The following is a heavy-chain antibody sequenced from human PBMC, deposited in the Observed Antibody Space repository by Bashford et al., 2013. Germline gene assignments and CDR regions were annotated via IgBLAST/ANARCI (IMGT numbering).Heavy chain of an antibody. CDR3: ARLSVIDWVETFDI. D-gene: IGHD3-22*01. J-gene: IGHJ3*02. CDR2: INPKSGAT. V-gene: IGHV1-2*06. Sequence: WVRQAPGQGLEWIGRINPKSGATNYAQNFQGRVTVTRDTSITTAYMDLSRLRSDDTAVYYCARLSVIDWVETFDIWGQGTMVTVSS.